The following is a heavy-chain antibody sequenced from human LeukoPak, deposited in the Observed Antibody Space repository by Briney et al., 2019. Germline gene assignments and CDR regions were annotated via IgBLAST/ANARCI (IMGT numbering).Heavy chain of an antibody. Sequence: SETLSLTCAVYGGSFSGYYWSWIRQPPGKGLEWIGEINHSGSTNYNPSLKSRVTISVDTSKNQFSLKLSSVTAADTAVYYCARGRARAAGFDYWGQGTLVTVSS. CDR3: ARGRARAAGFDY. CDR2: INHSGST. CDR1: GGSFSGYY. V-gene: IGHV4-34*01. D-gene: IGHD6-25*01. J-gene: IGHJ4*02.